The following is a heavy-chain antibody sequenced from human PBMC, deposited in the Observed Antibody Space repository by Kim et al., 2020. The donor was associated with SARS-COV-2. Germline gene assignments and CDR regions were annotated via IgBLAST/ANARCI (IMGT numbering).Heavy chain of an antibody. CDR2: ISSSSSYI. CDR3: ARDSAAYCGGDCYDFPYYYYGMDV. Sequence: GGSLRLSCAASGFTFSSYIMNWVRQAPGKGLEWVSSISSSSSYIYYADSVKGRFTISRDNAKNSLYLQMNSLRAEDTAVYYCARDSAAYCGGDCYDFPYYYYGMDVWGQGTTVTVSS. D-gene: IGHD2-21*02. V-gene: IGHV3-21*01. J-gene: IGHJ6*02. CDR1: GFTFSSYI.